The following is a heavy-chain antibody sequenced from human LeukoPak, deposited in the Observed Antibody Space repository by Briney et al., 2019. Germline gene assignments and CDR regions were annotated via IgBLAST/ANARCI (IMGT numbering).Heavy chain of an antibody. D-gene: IGHD3-22*01. J-gene: IGHJ4*02. V-gene: IGHV3-7*03. CDR3: ASPYYYDSSGYLY. Sequence: GGSLRLSCAASGFTFSSYWMSWVRQAPGKGLEWVANIKQDGSEKYYVDSAKGRFTISRDNAKNSLYLQMNSLRAEDTAVYYCASPYYYDSSGYLYWGQGTLVTVSS. CDR1: GFTFSSYW. CDR2: IKQDGSEK.